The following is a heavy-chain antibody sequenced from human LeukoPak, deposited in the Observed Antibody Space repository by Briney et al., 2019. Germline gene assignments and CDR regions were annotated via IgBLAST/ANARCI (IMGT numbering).Heavy chain of an antibody. CDR1: GFTFSSYA. CDR2: ISGSGGST. D-gene: IGHD4-17*01. J-gene: IGHJ4*02. CDR3: ASTVTTLGDY. V-gene: IGHV3-23*01. Sequence: PGGSLRLSCAASGFTFSSYAMRWVRQAPGKGLEWVSTISGSGGSTYYSDSVKGRFTISRGNSKNTLYLQMDSLRAEDTAVYYCASTVTTLGDYWGQGTLVTVSS.